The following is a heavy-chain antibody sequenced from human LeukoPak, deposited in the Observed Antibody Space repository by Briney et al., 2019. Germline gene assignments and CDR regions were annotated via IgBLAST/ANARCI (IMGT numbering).Heavy chain of an antibody. J-gene: IGHJ3*02. CDR1: GYTFSGYY. V-gene: IGHV1-2*02. CDR3: ARDPSSSWYVLRAFDI. D-gene: IGHD6-13*01. CDR2: INPNSGGT. Sequence: GASVKVSCKASGYTFSGYYVHWVRQAPGQGLEWMGWINPNSGGTNYAQKFQGRVTMTRDTSISTAYMELSRLRSDDTAVYYCARDPSSSWYVLRAFDIWGQGTMVTVSS.